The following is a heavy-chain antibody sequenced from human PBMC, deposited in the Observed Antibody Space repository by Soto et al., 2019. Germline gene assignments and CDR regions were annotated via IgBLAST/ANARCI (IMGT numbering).Heavy chain of an antibody. J-gene: IGHJ4*02. D-gene: IGHD3-9*01. CDR3: ARDPAVLRYFDKSYYFDY. CDR2: ISSSSSTI. Sequence: WGSLRLSCAASGFTFSSYSMNWVRQAPGKGLEWVSYISSSSSTIYYADSVKGRFTISRDNAKNSLYLQMNSLRDEDTAVYYCARDPAVLRYFDKSYYFDYWGQGTLVTVSS. V-gene: IGHV3-48*02. CDR1: GFTFSSYS.